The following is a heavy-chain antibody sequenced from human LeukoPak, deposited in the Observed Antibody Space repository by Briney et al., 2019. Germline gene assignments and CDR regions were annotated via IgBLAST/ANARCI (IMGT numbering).Heavy chain of an antibody. CDR3: ARDGLWFGELSLFDY. V-gene: IGHV3-66*01. D-gene: IGHD3-10*01. Sequence: GSLRLSCAASGFTVSSHYMTWVRQAPGKGLEWVSGIYSNGNTYYADSVKGRFTISRDNSKNTLYLQMNSLRVEDTAVYYCARDGLWFGELSLFDYWGQGTLVTVSS. CDR1: GFTVSSHY. CDR2: IYSNGNT. J-gene: IGHJ4*02.